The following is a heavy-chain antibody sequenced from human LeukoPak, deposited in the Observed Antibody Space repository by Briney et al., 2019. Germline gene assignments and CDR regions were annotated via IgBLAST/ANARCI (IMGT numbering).Heavy chain of an antibody. D-gene: IGHD4-11*01. J-gene: IGHJ3*02. Sequence: GGPLRLSCTASVFPFSRYEMNWVRQAPGKGLEWVSYISSSGNTRYADSVKGRFTISRDNAKNSLYLQMNSLRAEDTAVYYCARERDYSRDAFDIWGQGTMVTVSS. CDR1: VFPFSRYE. V-gene: IGHV3-48*03. CDR2: ISSSGNTR. CDR3: ARERDYSRDAFDI.